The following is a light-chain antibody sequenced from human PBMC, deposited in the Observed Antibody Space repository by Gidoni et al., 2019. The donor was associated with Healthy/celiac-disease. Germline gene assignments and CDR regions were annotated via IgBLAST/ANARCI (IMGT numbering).Light chain of an antibody. CDR3: ETWDSNTRV. V-gene: IGLV4-60*03. J-gene: IGLJ3*02. CDR1: SGHSSYI. Sequence: LTCTLSSGHSSYIIAWHQQQPGKATRYLMKLEGSGSYNKGSGVPDRFSGSSSGADRYLTISNLQSEDEADYYCETWDSNTRVFGGGTKLTVL. CDR2: LEGSGSY.